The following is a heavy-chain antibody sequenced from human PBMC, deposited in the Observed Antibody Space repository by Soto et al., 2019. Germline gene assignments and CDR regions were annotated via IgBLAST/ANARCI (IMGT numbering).Heavy chain of an antibody. CDR1: GGTFSSYT. Sequence: QVQLVQSGAEVKKPGSSVKVSCKASGGTFSSYTISWVRQAPGQGLEWMGRIIPILGIANYAQKFQGRVTITADKSTSTGYMELSSLRSEDTAVSYCASMRGLEQVDVWGQGTTVTVSS. J-gene: IGHJ6*02. V-gene: IGHV1-69*02. CDR2: IIPILGIA. D-gene: IGHD3-16*01. CDR3: ASMRGLEQVDV.